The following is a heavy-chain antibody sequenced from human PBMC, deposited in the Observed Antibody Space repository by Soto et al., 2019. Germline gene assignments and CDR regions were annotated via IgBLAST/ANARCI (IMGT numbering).Heavy chain of an antibody. V-gene: IGHV3-23*01. D-gene: IGHD6-19*01. CDR3: AKDRGGSGWRFDY. CDR2: IAASGATK. CDR1: GXTFGNYP. J-gene: IGHJ4*02. Sequence: GSLRLSCAASGXTFGNYPMSWVRQAPGKGLELVSAIAASGATKYYADSVKGRLTVSRDNSNSTLYLQMNSLRADDTAVYYCAKDRGGSGWRFDYWGQGTLVTVSA.